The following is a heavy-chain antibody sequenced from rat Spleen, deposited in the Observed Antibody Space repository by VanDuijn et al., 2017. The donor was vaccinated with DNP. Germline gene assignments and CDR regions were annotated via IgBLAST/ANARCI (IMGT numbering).Heavy chain of an antibody. J-gene: IGHJ2*01. CDR3: ARDGAYYGYNFDY. CDR1: VFSLTCYL. CDR2: IWTDGST. V-gene: IGHV2-30*01. Sequence: VQLMESGPGLVQPSHPLSLAVTVSVFSLTCYLGHWDRQPSGKGLEWMGVIWTDGSTDYNSALKSRLSISRDTSKSQLFLKMNSLQTEDTATYYCARDGAYYGYNFDYWGQGVMVTVSS. D-gene: IGHD1-9*01.